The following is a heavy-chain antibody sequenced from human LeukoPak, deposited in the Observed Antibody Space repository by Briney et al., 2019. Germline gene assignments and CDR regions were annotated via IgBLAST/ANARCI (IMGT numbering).Heavy chain of an antibody. Sequence: AGGSLRLSCAASGFTFSSYSMNWVRQAPGKGLEWVSSISSSSSYIYYADSVKGRFTISRDNAKSSLYLQMNSLRAEDTAVYYCARDRITIFGVVPGFDYWGQGTLVTVSS. CDR2: ISSSSSYI. D-gene: IGHD3-3*01. V-gene: IGHV3-21*01. CDR3: ARDRITIFGVVPGFDY. CDR1: GFTFSSYS. J-gene: IGHJ4*02.